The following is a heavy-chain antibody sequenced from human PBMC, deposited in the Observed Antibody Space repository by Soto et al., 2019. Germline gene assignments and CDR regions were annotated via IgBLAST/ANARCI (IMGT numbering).Heavy chain of an antibody. CDR2: IYHSGST. V-gene: IGHV4-30-2*01. Sequence: PSETLSLTCAVSGGSISSGGYSWSWIRQPPGKGLEWIGYIYHSGSTYYNPSLKSRVTISVDRSKNQFSLKLNSVTAADTAVYYCARAPNGDYFDYWGQGTLVTVSS. D-gene: IGHD4-17*01. CDR3: ARAPNGDYFDY. J-gene: IGHJ4*02. CDR1: GGSISSGGYS.